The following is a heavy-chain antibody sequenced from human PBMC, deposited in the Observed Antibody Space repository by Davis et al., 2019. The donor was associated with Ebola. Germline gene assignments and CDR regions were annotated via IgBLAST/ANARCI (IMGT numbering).Heavy chain of an antibody. CDR3: ARDVATYYDFWSGYYTG. D-gene: IGHD3-3*01. J-gene: IGHJ4*02. CDR1: GFTFSSYA. V-gene: IGHV3-7*01. CDR2: IKQDGSEK. Sequence: GGSLRLSCAASGFTFSSYAMHWVRQAPGKGLEWVANIKQDGSEKYYVDSVKGRFTISRDNAKNSLYLQMNSLRAEDTAVYYCARDVATYYDFWSGYYTGWGQGTLVTVSS.